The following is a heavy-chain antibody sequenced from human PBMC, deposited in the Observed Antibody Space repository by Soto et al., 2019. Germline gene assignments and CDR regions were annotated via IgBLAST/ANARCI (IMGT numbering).Heavy chain of an antibody. CDR2: IYHSGGT. CDR1: GGSISSSNC. V-gene: IGHV4-4*02. Sequence: SETLSLTCAVSGGSISSSNCWSWVRQPPGKGLEWIGEIYHSGGTNYNPSLKSRVTISVDKSKNQFSLKLSSVTAADTAVYYCARVSGSYYYGMDVWGQGTTVT. J-gene: IGHJ6*02. D-gene: IGHD1-26*01. CDR3: ARVSGSYYYGMDV.